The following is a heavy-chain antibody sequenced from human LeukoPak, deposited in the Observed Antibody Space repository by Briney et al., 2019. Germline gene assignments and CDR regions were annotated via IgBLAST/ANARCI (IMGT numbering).Heavy chain of an antibody. CDR3: ARGVVGATMMWPDAFDI. D-gene: IGHD1-26*01. J-gene: IGHJ3*02. Sequence: PGGSLRLSCAASGFTFSSYSMNWVRQAPGKGLEWVSYISSSSSTIYYADSVKGRFTISRDNAKNSLYLQMNSLRAEDTAVYYCARGVVGATMMWPDAFDIWGQGTMVTVSS. V-gene: IGHV3-48*01. CDR2: ISSSSSTI. CDR1: GFTFSSYS.